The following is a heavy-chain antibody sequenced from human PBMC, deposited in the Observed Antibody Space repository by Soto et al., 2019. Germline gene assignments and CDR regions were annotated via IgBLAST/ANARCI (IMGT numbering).Heavy chain of an antibody. Sequence: EVQLVESGGGLVQPGGSLRLSCAASGFTVSSNYMSWVRQAPGKGLEWVSVIYSGGSTYYADSVKGRFTISRDNSKNTLYLQMNSLRAEDTAVYCCARDPYCSGGSCSRYWGQGTLVTVSS. CDR1: GFTVSSNY. CDR3: ARDPYCSGGSCSRY. CDR2: IYSGGST. J-gene: IGHJ4*02. V-gene: IGHV3-66*01. D-gene: IGHD2-15*01.